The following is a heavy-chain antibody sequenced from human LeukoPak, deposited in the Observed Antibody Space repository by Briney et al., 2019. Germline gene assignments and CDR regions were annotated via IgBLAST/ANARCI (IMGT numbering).Heavy chain of an antibody. J-gene: IGHJ4*02. CDR2: IYSGGST. Sequence: PGGSLRLSCAASGFTVSGTLMSWVRQAPGKGLEWVSVIYSGGSTYYTDSVKSRFTISRGNSRNTLYLQMNSLRPEDTAVYYCARDPDYYGSGSGGYWGQGTLVTVSS. CDR1: GFTVSGTL. CDR3: ARDPDYYGSGSGGY. V-gene: IGHV3-66*01. D-gene: IGHD3-10*01.